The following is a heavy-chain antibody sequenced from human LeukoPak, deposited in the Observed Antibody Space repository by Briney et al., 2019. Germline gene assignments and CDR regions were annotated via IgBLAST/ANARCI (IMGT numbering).Heavy chain of an antibody. J-gene: IGHJ4*02. CDR1: GGSITGYY. V-gene: IGHV4-4*07. Sequence: SETLSLTCTVSGGSITGYYWNWIRQPAGQGLEWLGRVYSSGVGNYNPSLTSRVTMSVDTSKNQFSLKLPSLTAADTAVYYWGREVFLQEFVSGVFFVYGARGPLVPVPS. D-gene: IGHD2-15*01. CDR2: VYSSGVG. CDR3: GREVFLQEFVSGVFFVY.